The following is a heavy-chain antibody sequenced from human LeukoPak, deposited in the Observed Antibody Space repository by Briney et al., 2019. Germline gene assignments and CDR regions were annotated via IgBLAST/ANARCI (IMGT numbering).Heavy chain of an antibody. V-gene: IGHV1-2*06. CDR3: ARGDSSSWYRLWFDP. CDR1: GYTFTAYY. D-gene: IGHD6-13*01. Sequence: ASVNVSCKASGYTFTAYYMHWVRQAPGQGLEWMGRINPNSGGTNYAQKFQGRVTMTRDTSISTAYMELSRLRSDDTAVYYCARGDSSSWYRLWFDPWGQGTLVTVSS. CDR2: INPNSGGT. J-gene: IGHJ5*02.